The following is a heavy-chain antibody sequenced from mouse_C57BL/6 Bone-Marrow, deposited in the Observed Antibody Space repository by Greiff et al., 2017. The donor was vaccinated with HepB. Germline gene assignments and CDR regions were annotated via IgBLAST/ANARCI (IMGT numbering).Heavy chain of an antibody. V-gene: IGHV1-81*01. CDR1: GYTFTSYG. Sequence: QVQLQQSGAELARPGASVKLSCKASGYTFTSYGISWVKQRTGQGLEWIGEIYPRSGNTYYNEKFKGKATLTADKSSSTAYMELRSLTSEDSAVYFCAIGDYYGSSSGYFDYWGQGTTLTVSS. D-gene: IGHD1-1*01. J-gene: IGHJ2*01. CDR2: IYPRSGNT. CDR3: AIGDYYGSSSGYFDY.